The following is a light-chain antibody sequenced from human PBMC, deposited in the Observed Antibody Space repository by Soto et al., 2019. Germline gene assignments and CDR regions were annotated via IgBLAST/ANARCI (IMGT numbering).Light chain of an antibody. J-gene: IGKJ1*01. V-gene: IGKV1-27*01. Sequence: DIQMTQSPSSLSASVGARVTITCRASQGIINYVAWYQQKPGKVPKLLIYAASTLQPGAPSRFSGSGSGTEFTLTISSLQPEDVAVYYCQKYNSPWTFGPGTKVDIK. CDR2: AAS. CDR1: QGIINY. CDR3: QKYNSPWT.